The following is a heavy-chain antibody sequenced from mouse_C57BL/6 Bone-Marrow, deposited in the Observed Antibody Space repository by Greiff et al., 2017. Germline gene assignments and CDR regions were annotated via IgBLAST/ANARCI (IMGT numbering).Heavy chain of an antibody. J-gene: IGHJ2*01. CDR2: IDPENGDT. CDR1: GFNIKDDY. V-gene: IGHV14-4*01. CDR3: ASTTVVATPYYFDF. Sequence: VQLQQSGAELVRPGASVKLSCTASGFNIKDDYMPWVQQSPEQGLEWIGWIDPENGDTEYASKFQGKVTITADTSSNTAYLQLSSLTSEDTAVYYCASTTVVATPYYFDFWDRGTTLTVSS. D-gene: IGHD1-1*01.